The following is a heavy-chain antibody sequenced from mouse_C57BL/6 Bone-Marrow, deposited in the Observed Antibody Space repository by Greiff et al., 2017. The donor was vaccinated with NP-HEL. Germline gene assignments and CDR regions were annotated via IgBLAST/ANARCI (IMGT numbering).Heavy chain of an antibody. D-gene: IGHD1-1*01. V-gene: IGHV5-15*01. J-gene: IGHJ4*01. Sequence: EVKLMESGGGLVQPGGSLKLSCAASGFTFSDYGMAWVRQAPRKGPEWVAFISNLAYSIYYADTVTGRFTISRENAKNTLYLERSSLRSEDTAMYYCARPLLGSSWGYAMDYWGQGTSVTVSS. CDR3: ARPLLGSSWGYAMDY. CDR1: GFTFSDYG. CDR2: ISNLAYSI.